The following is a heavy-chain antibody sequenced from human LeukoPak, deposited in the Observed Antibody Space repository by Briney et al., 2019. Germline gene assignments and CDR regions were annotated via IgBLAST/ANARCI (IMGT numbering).Heavy chain of an antibody. Sequence: ASVTVSCKASGYTFTSYGISWVRQAPGQGLEWMGWISAYNGNTNYAQKLQGRVTMTTDTSTSTAYMKLRSLRSDDTAVYYCARDGRQKVRGVTDYWGQGTLVTVSS. CDR2: ISAYNGNT. CDR3: ARDGRQKVRGVTDY. D-gene: IGHD3-10*01. V-gene: IGHV1-18*04. CDR1: GYTFTSYG. J-gene: IGHJ4*02.